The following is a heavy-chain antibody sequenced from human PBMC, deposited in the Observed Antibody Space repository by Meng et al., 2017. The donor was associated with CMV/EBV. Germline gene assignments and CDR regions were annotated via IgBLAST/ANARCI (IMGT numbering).Heavy chain of an antibody. V-gene: IGHV3-23*01. CDR2: ISNSDGST. J-gene: IGHJ3*02. Sequence: LSLTCAASGFTFSNYWMHWVRQAPGKGLEWVSGISNSDGSTYYADSVKGRFTISRDNSKDTLYLQMSSLRAEDTAVYYCVRPSFGGAFDIWGQGALVTVSS. D-gene: IGHD3-10*01. CDR3: VRPSFGGAFDI. CDR1: GFTFSNYW.